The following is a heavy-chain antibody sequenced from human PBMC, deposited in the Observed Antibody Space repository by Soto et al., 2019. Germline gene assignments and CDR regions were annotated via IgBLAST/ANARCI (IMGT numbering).Heavy chain of an antibody. J-gene: IGHJ4*02. CDR2: IIPILGIA. V-gene: IGHV1-69*04. CDR3: ARDYQDCSSTSCYVNLDY. CDR1: GGTFSSYT. D-gene: IGHD2-2*01. Sequence: SVKVSCKASGGTFSSYTISWVRQAPGQGPEWMGRIIPILGIANYAQKFQGRVTITADKSTSTAYMELSSLRSEDTAVYYCARDYQDCSSTSCYVNLDYWGQGTLVTVSS.